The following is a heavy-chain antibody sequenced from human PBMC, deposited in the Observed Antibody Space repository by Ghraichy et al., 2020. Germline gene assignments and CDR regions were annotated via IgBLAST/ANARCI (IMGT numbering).Heavy chain of an antibody. D-gene: IGHD1-26*01. CDR3: ARDLTSEVGAY. Sequence: ASVKVSCKTSGYTFTSYGISWVRQAPGQGLEWMGWINAYNPNTNYAQKLQGRVTMTTDISTSTAYMELRSLRSDDTAVYYCARDLTSEVGAYWGQGTLVIVSP. CDR2: INAYNPNT. J-gene: IGHJ4*02. V-gene: IGHV1-18*01. CDR1: GYTFTSYG.